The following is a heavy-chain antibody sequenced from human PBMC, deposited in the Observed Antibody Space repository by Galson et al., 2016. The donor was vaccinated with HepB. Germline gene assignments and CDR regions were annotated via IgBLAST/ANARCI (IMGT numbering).Heavy chain of an antibody. CDR1: GLSFGDFW. CDR2: IKGDGSEK. D-gene: IGHD2/OR15-2a*01. V-gene: IGHV3-7*05. J-gene: IGHJ4*02. CDR3: ATLSSPLDY. Sequence: SLRLSCAASGLSFGDFWMSWVRQAPGKGLEWLANIKGDGSEKNYVGSVNGRFTISRDNAKSSLYLHMINLNAEDTALYYCATLSSPLDYWGQGTLVTVSS.